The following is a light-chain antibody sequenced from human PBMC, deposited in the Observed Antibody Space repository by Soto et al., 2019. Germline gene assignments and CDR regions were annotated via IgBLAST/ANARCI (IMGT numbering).Light chain of an antibody. CDR2: AAS. J-gene: IGKJ1*01. CDR3: QQSYSTPWT. Sequence: DIQMTQSPSSLSASVGDRVTITCRASQSIRSYLNWYQQKPEKAPKLLIYAASSLQSGVPSRFSGSGSGTDFTLTISSLQPEDFATYYCQQSYSTPWTFGQGTKVE. CDR1: QSIRSY. V-gene: IGKV1-39*01.